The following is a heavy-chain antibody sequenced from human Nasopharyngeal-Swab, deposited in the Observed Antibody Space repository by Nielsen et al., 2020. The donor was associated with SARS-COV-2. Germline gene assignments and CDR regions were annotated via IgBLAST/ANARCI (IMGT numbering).Heavy chain of an antibody. CDR3: TTDFYFDY. CDR1: GFIFSASA. CDR2: IGDKDHNYAT. V-gene: IGHV3-73*01. J-gene: IGHJ4*02. Sequence: GESLKISCAASGFIFSASAIHWVRQAPGKGLEWVARIGDKDHNYATTYGASVQGRFTISRDDSKNTAFLQMDSLKTEDTALYYCTTDFYFDYWGQGTLVTVSS.